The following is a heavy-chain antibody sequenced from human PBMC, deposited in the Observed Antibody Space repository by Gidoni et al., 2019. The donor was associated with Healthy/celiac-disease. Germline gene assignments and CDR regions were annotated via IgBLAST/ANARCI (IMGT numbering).Heavy chain of an antibody. J-gene: IGHJ4*02. CDR2: KKQDGSEK. D-gene: IGHD3-22*01. V-gene: IGHV3-7*01. Sequence: EVQLVESGGGLVQPGGSLRLSCAASVFTLSSYWMSWVRHAPGKGREWVANKKQDGSEKYHVDSGKGRFTIARDNAKNSLYLQMNSLRAEDTAVYYCARDEGYYYDSSGYNPFDYWGQGTLVTVSS. CDR1: VFTLSSYW. CDR3: ARDEGYYYDSSGYNPFDY.